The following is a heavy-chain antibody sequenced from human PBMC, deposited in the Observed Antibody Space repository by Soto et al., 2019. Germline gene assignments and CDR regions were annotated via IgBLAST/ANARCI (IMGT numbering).Heavy chain of an antibody. V-gene: IGHV5-10-1*01. CDR1: GYSFTSYW. J-gene: IGHJ4*02. CDR2: IDPSDSYT. CDR3: ARQYVTIFGVVTTDY. D-gene: IGHD3-3*01. Sequence: GESLKISCKGSGYSFTSYWISWVRQMPGKGLEWMGRIDPSDSYTNYSPSFQGHVTISADRSISTAYLQWSSLKASDTAMYYCARQYVTIFGVVTTDYWGQGTLVTVSS.